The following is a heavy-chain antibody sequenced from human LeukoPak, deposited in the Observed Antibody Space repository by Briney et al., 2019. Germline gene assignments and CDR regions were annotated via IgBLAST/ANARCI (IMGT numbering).Heavy chain of an antibody. CDR3: ARGRGGYSSSWLDY. D-gene: IGHD6-13*01. J-gene: IGHJ4*02. CDR2: ISGSGGST. V-gene: IGHV3-23*01. CDR1: GFTFSSYA. Sequence: GGSLRLSCAASGFTFSSYAMSWVRQAPGKGLEWVSTISGSGGSTNHADSVKGRFTISRDDSKNTLYPQMNSLRAEDTAVYYCARGRGGYSSSWLDYWGQGTLVTVSS.